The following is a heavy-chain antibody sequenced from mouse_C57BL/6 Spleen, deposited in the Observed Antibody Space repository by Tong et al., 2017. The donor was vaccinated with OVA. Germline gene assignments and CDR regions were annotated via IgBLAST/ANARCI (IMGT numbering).Heavy chain of an antibody. V-gene: IGHV5-6*01. CDR3: ARDGNYERYAMDY. CDR1: GFTFSSYG. CDR2: ISSGGSYT. J-gene: IGHJ4*01. D-gene: IGHD2-1*01. Sequence: EVQLVESGGDLVKPGGSLKLSCAASGFTFSSYGMSWVRQTPDKRLEWVATISSGGSYTYYPDSVKGRFTISRDNAKNTLYLQMSSLKSEDTAMYYCARDGNYERYAMDYWGQGTSVTVSS.